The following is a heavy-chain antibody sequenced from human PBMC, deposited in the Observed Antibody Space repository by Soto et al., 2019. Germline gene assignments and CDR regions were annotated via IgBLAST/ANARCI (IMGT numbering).Heavy chain of an antibody. D-gene: IGHD3-3*01. CDR3: APRATPAHVECQFYPYYYYYGLDV. V-gene: IGHV2-5*02. Sequence: QITLKESGPTLVKPTQTLTLTCTFSGFSLSTGGVGVAWIRQPPGKALEWLALIYWDDDKRYSPSLKSRLAITKDTSKNQVVLIINNMDPVDTATYYSAPRATPAHVECQFYPYYYYYGLDVWGQGTTVTVSS. CDR1: GFSLSTGGVG. J-gene: IGHJ6*02. CDR2: IYWDDDK.